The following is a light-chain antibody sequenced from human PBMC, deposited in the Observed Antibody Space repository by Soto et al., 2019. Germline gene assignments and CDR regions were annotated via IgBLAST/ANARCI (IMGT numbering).Light chain of an antibody. V-gene: IGKV3D-20*01. CDR3: QQYGASPWT. CDR2: DAF. J-gene: IGKJ1*01. Sequence: EVVLTQSPATLSLSLVETSTLSCGASEMVVNDYLVWYQQRPGLAPRLLIYDAFNRATGVPGRFSGSGSGTDFTLTITTVEHDDSGLYFCQQYGASPWTFGPGTRLEVK. CDR1: EMVVNDY.